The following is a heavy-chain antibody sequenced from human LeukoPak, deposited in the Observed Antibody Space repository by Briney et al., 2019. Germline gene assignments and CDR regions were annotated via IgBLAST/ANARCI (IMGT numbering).Heavy chain of an antibody. D-gene: IGHD1-26*01. CDR3: ARGGPVGATPHGSSGLKGDFDY. V-gene: IGHV4-34*01. CDR2: INHSGST. CDR1: GGSFSGYY. Sequence: PSETLSLTCAVYGGSFSGYYWSWIRQPPGKGLEWIGEINHSGSTNYNPSLKSRVTISVDTSKNQFSLKLSSVTAADTAVYYCARGGPVGATPHGSSGLKGDFDYWGQGTLVTVSS. J-gene: IGHJ4*02.